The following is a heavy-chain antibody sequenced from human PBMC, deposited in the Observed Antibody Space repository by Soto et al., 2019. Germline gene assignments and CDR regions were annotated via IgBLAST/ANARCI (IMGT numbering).Heavy chain of an antibody. V-gene: IGHV3-23*01. J-gene: IGHJ3*02. Sequence: PGGSLRLSCAASGFTFSSYATSWVRQAPGKGLEWVSAISGSGGSTYYADSVKGRFTISRDNSKNTLYLQMNSLRAEDTAVYYCAKDFDWSFYDSSGYLPNDAFDIWGQGTMVTVSS. CDR1: GFTFSSYA. CDR3: AKDFDWSFYDSSGYLPNDAFDI. D-gene: IGHD3-22*01. CDR2: ISGSGGST.